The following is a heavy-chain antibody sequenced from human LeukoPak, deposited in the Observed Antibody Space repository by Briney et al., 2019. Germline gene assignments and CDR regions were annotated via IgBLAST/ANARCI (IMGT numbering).Heavy chain of an antibody. CDR3: TRHSDKYCSGAGCFHYNFYGLDV. V-gene: IGHV3-73*01. Sequence: GGSLRLSCAASGFTFSGSAMHWVRQAHGKGLEWLGRIGSRANSYTTVYAAPVQGRFIISRDDSMNMAYLQMNSLRVEDTAVYYCTRHSDKYCSGAGCFHYNFYGLDVWGQGTTVTVSS. D-gene: IGHD2-15*01. CDR2: IGSRANSYTT. J-gene: IGHJ6*02. CDR1: GFTFSGSA.